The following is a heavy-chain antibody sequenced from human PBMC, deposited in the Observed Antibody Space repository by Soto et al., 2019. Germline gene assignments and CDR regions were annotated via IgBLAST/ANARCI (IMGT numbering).Heavy chain of an antibody. J-gene: IGHJ5*02. V-gene: IGHV4-31*03. CDR2: IYYSGST. CDR3: ARGGGGYYDILTGYYPLDP. CDR1: GGSISSGGYY. Sequence: QVQLQESGPGLVEPSQTLSLTCSVSGGSISSGGYYWNWIRQHPGQGLEWIGYIYYSGSTYYNPSLKSRVTISSDTSKNQFSLKLSSVTAADAAVYYCARGGGGYYDILTGYYPLDPWGQGTLVTVYS. D-gene: IGHD3-9*01.